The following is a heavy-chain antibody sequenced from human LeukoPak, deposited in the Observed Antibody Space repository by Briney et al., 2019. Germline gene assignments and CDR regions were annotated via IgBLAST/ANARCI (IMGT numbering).Heavy chain of an antibody. CDR3: ATGERLVPAAMWFDY. CDR2: INPKSGGR. V-gene: IGHV1-2*02. Sequence: ASVKVSCKASGHTFTDYYMHWVRQAPGQGLEWMGWINPKSGGRSYAQRFQGRVTMTRDTSISTAYMELSRLRSDDTAVYYCATGERLVPAAMWFDYWGQGTLVTVSS. J-gene: IGHJ4*02. CDR1: GHTFTDYY. D-gene: IGHD2-2*01.